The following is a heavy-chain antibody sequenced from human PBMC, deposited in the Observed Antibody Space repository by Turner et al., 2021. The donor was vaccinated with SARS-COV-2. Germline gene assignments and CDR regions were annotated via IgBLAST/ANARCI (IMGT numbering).Heavy chain of an antibody. CDR2: IIPGLDMS. V-gene: IGHV1-69*02. CDR3: AIEFIMRGNGYGDQTYYFDY. D-gene: IGHD2-21*01. J-gene: IGHJ4*02. Sequence: QVELEQAESEGEKPGPSGHVCCSSAGGSFNYSGFSWVRQAPGQGLGWMGRIIPGLDMSGYEQNYQGTVNIISDKSTNTAYMELTSLRSEDTATDSCAIEFIMRGNGYGDQTYYFDYWGQGTLVIVSS. CDR1: GGSFNYSG.